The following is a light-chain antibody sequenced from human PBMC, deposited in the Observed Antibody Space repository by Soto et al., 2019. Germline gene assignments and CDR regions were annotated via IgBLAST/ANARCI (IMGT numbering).Light chain of an antibody. J-gene: IGKJ1*01. CDR2: GAS. CDR1: QSVSSSY. Sequence: PGDRVTLSCRASQSVSSSYLTWYQQKPGQAPRLLIYGASTRATGIPARFSGSGSGTDFTLTISSLQPEDFAVYYCQQDYNLWTFGQGTKVDIK. V-gene: IGKV3D-7*01. CDR3: QQDYNLWT.